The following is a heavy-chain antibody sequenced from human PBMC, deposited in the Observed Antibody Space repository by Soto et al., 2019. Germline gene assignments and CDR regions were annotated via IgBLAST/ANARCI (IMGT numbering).Heavy chain of an antibody. V-gene: IGHV4-31*03. J-gene: IGHJ4*02. Sequence: TSETLSLTCTVSGGSISSGGYYWSWIRQHPGKGLEWIGYIYYSGSTYYNPSLKSRVTISVDTSKNQFSLKLSSVTAADTAVYYCAVTLYYYDSSGSLDYWGQGTLVTVSS. CDR1: GGSISSGGYY. D-gene: IGHD3-22*01. CDR3: AVTLYYYDSSGSLDY. CDR2: IYYSGST.